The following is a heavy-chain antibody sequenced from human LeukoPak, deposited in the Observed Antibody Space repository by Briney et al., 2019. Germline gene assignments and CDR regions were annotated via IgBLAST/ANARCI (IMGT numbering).Heavy chain of an antibody. V-gene: IGHV3-23*01. Sequence: GGSLRLSCAASGFTFSAYGMSWFRQAPGKGLEWVSAVTYSSGNTYYADSVKGRFTISRDNSKNTLYLQMNSLRAEDTALYYCAKDGTGCGGDCYSDYWGQGTLVTVSS. CDR2: VTYSSGNT. CDR3: AKDGTGCGGDCYSDY. CDR1: GFTFSAYG. D-gene: IGHD2-21*02. J-gene: IGHJ4*02.